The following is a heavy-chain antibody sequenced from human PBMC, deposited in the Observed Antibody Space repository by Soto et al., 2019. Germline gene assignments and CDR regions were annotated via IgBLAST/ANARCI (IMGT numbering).Heavy chain of an antibody. CDR2: INPKSGGT. J-gene: IGHJ4*02. Sequence: ASVKVSCRASGYTFTVYYRHWVRQAPGQGLEWMGWINPKSGGTMYPQKFQGRVTMTWDTSISTAYMALTRLRSDDTAVYYCARDLEKGGGSAGFDYWGQGNLVTVCS. CDR3: ARDLEKGGGSAGFDY. D-gene: IGHD1-26*01. CDR1: GYTFTVYY. V-gene: IGHV1-2*02.